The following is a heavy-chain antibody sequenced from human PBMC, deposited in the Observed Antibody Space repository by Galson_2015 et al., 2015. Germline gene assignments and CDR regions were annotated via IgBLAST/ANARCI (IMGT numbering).Heavy chain of an antibody. CDR3: ARYQRRDHGGNQVGAFDY. J-gene: IGHJ4*02. CDR2: LSYDGSNK. Sequence: SLRLSCAASGFTFSSYAMHRVRQAPGKGLECVAVLSYDGSNKYYADSVKGRFTISRDNSKNTLYLQMNSLRAEDTAVYYCARYQRRDHGGNQVGAFDYWGQGTLVTVSS. V-gene: IGHV3-30-3*01. CDR1: GFTFSSYA. D-gene: IGHD4-23*01.